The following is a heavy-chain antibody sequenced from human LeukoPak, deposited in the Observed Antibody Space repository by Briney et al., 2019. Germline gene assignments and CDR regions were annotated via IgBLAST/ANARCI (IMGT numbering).Heavy chain of an antibody. Sequence: ASVKVSRKASGYTFTGYYMHWVRQAPGQGLEWMGRINPNSGGTNYAQKFQGRVTMTRDTSISTAYMELSRLRSDDTAVYYCARWYSSSGFDYWGQGTLVTVSS. V-gene: IGHV1-2*06. D-gene: IGHD6-13*01. CDR2: INPNSGGT. J-gene: IGHJ4*02. CDR1: GYTFTGYY. CDR3: ARWYSSSGFDY.